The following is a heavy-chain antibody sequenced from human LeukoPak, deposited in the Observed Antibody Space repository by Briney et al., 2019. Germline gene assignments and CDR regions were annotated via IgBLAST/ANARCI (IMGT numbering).Heavy chain of an antibody. J-gene: IGHJ4*02. Sequence: ASVKVSCKASGYTFSSYGINWVRQAPGQGLEWMGWISAYNGDTNYAQNLQDRVTMTTDTSTSTAYMELRSLRSDDTAVYYCARGGYYGSGSLPDYWGQGTLVTVSS. CDR3: ARGGYYGSGSLPDY. CDR2: ISAYNGDT. D-gene: IGHD3-10*01. V-gene: IGHV1-18*01. CDR1: GYTFSSYG.